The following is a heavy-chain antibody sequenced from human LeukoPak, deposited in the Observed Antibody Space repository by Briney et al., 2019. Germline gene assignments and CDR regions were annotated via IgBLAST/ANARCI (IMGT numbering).Heavy chain of an antibody. CDR3: ARDRDYGDSGRASDI. CDR2: IHYSGST. Sequence: KPSETLSLTYTVSGGSVRSYSYYWTWIRQPPGKGLEWIGYIHYSGSTNYNPSLKSRVTISLDTSKNQFSLKLTSVTAADTAVYYCARDRDYGDSGRASDIWGQGTLVTVSS. J-gene: IGHJ3*02. D-gene: IGHD4-17*01. V-gene: IGHV4-61*01. CDR1: GGSVRSYSYY.